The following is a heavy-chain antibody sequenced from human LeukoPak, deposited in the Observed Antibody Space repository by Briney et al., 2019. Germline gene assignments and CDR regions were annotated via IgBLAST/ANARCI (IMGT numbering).Heavy chain of an antibody. Sequence: ASVKVSCKASGGTFSSYAISWVRQAPGQGLEWMGGIIPIFGTANYAQKFQGRVTITADESTSTAYMELSSLRSEDTAVYYCARRHIAVAGTSAFDIWGQGTMDTVSS. CDR2: IIPIFGTA. D-gene: IGHD6-19*01. CDR1: GGTFSSYA. J-gene: IGHJ3*02. V-gene: IGHV1-69*13. CDR3: ARRHIAVAGTSAFDI.